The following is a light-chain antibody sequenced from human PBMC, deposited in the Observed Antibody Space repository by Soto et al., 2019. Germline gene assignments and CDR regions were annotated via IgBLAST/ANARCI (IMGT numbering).Light chain of an antibody. Sequence: ETVLTQSPGTLSLSPGERATLSCRVSQSVSSNYFAWYQQKPGQAPRLLIYGTSRRPPGIPDRFSGGGSGTDFTLTISRLEPEDFAVYYCQQYGSSPPDTFGQGTKVEIK. CDR3: QQYGSSPPDT. CDR1: QSVSSNY. CDR2: GTS. V-gene: IGKV3-20*01. J-gene: IGKJ2*01.